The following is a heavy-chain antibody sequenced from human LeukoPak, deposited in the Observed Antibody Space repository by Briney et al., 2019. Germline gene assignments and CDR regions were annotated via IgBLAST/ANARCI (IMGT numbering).Heavy chain of an antibody. D-gene: IGHD2-8*01. J-gene: IGHJ4*02. CDR3: SRENGAFSPFGY. CDR2: ISLTGLT. CDR1: GGSISNTNW. Sequence: SETLSLTCGVSGGSISNTNWWSWVRQPPGQGLEWIGEISLTGLTHYNPSLESRVTVSLDKSKNQLSLNPTSVTAADTAVYYCSRENGAFSPFGYWGQGTLVTVLS. V-gene: IGHV4-4*02.